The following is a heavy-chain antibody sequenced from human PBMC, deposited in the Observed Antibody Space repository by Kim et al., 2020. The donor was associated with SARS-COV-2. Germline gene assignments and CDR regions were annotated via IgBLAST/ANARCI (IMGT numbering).Heavy chain of an antibody. V-gene: IGHV3-23*01. CDR3: STYTVTTRNFDY. D-gene: IGHD4-17*01. J-gene: IGHJ4*02. CDR1: GFTFTSYA. CDR2: ITGSGGST. Sequence: GGSLRLSCAASGFTFTSYAMSWVRQAPGKGLQWVSTITGSGGSTYYADSVKGRFTISRDNSKSTLYLQMNSLRAEDTAVYYCSTYTVTTRNFDYWGQGTL.